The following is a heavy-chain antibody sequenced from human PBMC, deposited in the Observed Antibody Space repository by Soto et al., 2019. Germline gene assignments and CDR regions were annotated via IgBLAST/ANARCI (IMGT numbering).Heavy chain of an antibody. V-gene: IGHV4-4*02. CDR2: IYYSGGT. CDR1: GESINSNYC. CDR3: ERDTGWCLRY. D-gene: IGHD6-19*01. Sequence: QVQLQESGPGLVRPSGTLSLTCAVSGESINSNYCWTWVRQPPGKGLEWIAEIYYSGGTSYNPSLKSRVTISMDKSKNQFSLNLTSVTASDTSMYYCERDTGWCLRYWGQGTLVTVSS. J-gene: IGHJ4*02.